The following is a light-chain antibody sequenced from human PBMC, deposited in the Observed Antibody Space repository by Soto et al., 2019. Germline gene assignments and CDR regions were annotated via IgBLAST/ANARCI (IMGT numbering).Light chain of an antibody. V-gene: IGLV2-23*02. CDR2: EVS. CDR3: CSYAGSSTPVI. CDR1: SSDVGSYNL. Sequence: QSVLTQPASVSGSPGRSITISCTGTSSDVGSYNLVSWYQQHPGKAPKLMIYEVSKRPSGVSNRFSGSKSGNTASLTISGLQAEDEADYYCCSYAGSSTPVIFGTGTKLTVL. J-gene: IGLJ1*01.